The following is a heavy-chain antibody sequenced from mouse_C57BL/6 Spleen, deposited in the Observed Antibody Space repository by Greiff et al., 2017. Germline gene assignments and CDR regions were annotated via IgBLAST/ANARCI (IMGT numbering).Heavy chain of an antibody. J-gene: IGHJ3*01. CDR1: GFTFSSYA. D-gene: IGHD3-2*02. V-gene: IGHV5-4*01. CDR2: ISDGGSYT. Sequence: EVQLVESGGGLVKPGGSLKLSCAASGFTFSSYAMSWVRQTPEKRLEWVATISDGGSYTYYPDNVKGRFTISRDNAKNNLYLQMSHLKSEDTAMYYCARASQAFAYWGQGTLVTVSA. CDR3: ARASQAFAY.